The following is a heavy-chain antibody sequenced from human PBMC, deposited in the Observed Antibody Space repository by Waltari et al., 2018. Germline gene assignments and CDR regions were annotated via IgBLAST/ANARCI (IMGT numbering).Heavy chain of an antibody. D-gene: IGHD5-12*01. Sequence: QLQLQESGPGLVKPSGTLSLTCSVSGGSISSRRHYWGWIRQSPGKGLEWIGSIYYSGGIYYNPTLQSRVTISGDTSKNQFALNLSSVTAADTAVYYCARHWKRNGYRFDPWGQGTRVTVSS. CDR1: GGSISSRRHY. CDR3: ARHWKRNGYRFDP. V-gene: IGHV4-39*01. CDR2: IYYSGGI. J-gene: IGHJ5*02.